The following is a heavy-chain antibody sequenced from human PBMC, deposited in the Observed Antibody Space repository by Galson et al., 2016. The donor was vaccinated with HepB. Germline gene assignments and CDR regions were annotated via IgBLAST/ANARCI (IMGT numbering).Heavy chain of an antibody. CDR2: INPNGGAA. CDR1: GFTFTGHY. V-gene: IGHV1-2*02. J-gene: IGHJ4*02. Sequence: SVKVSCKASGFTFTGHYIHWVRQAPGQGLEWMGWINPNGGAAEYAQKFQGRVTMTRDTSINTAYMELTSLKSDDTAVYYCAREPLELKRFDYWGQGTLVTVSS. D-gene: IGHD1-1*01. CDR3: AREPLELKRFDY.